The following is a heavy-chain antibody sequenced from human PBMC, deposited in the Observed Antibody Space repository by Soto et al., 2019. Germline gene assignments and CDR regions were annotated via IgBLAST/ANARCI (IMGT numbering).Heavy chain of an antibody. J-gene: IGHJ4*02. V-gene: IGHV3-30*14. CDR1: GFTFSSYA. CDR3: ARDAGYCSGGSCPRYYFDY. D-gene: IGHD2-15*01. CDR2: ISYDGSNK. Sequence: PGGSLRLSCAASGFTFSSYAMHWVRQAPGKGLEWVAVISYDGSNKYYADSVKGRFTISRDNSKNTLYLQMGSLRAEDMAVYYCARDAGYCSGGSCPRYYFDYWGQGTLVT.